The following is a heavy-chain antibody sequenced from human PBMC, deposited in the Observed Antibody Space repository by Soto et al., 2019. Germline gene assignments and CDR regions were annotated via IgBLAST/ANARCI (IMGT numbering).Heavy chain of an antibody. CDR3: ARHNYGYDWDY. V-gene: IGHV3-33*01. J-gene: IGHJ4*02. Sequence: QVPLVESGGGVVQPGRSLRLSCAASGFTLSSYGMHWVRQAPGKGLEWVAVIWGDGSNPYYVDSVKGRFTISRDNSKNTMYLQMNSLRAEDSAVYYCARHNYGYDWDYWGQGTLVTVSS. D-gene: IGHD5-12*01. CDR2: IWGDGSNP. CDR1: GFTLSSYG.